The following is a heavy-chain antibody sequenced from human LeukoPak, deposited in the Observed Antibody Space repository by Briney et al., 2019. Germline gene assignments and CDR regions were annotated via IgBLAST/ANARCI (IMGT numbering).Heavy chain of an antibody. CDR2: ISSSGSSI. CDR1: GFTLSDYY. J-gene: IGHJ3*02. Sequence: GGSLRLSCAASGFTLSDYYMSWIRQAPGKGLEWVSYISSSGSSIYYADSVKGRFTISRDNAKNSLNLQMSSLRAEDTALYYCAKALPGTLGAFDIWGQGTMVTVSS. D-gene: IGHD3-10*01. CDR3: AKALPGTLGAFDI. V-gene: IGHV3-11*01.